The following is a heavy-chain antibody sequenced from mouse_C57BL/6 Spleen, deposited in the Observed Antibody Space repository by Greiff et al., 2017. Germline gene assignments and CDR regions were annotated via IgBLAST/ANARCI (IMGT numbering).Heavy chain of an antibody. CDR2: IWRGGST. D-gene: IGHD1-1*01. Sequence: VQLQQSGPGLVQPSQSLSITCTVSGFSLTSYGVHWVRQSPGKGLEWLGVIWRGGSTDYNAAFMSRLSITKDNSKSQVFFKMNSLQADDTAIYYCAKGGLTTVVEDYAMDYWGQGTSVTVSS. CDR1: GFSLTSYG. J-gene: IGHJ4*01. V-gene: IGHV2-5*01. CDR3: AKGGLTTVVEDYAMDY.